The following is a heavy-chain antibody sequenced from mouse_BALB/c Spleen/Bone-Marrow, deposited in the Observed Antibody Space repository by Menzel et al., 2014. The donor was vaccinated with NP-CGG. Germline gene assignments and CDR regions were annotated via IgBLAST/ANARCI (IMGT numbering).Heavy chain of an antibody. CDR2: INPSNGGT. Sequence: GAELVKPGASVKLSCKASGYTLTSYYMYWVKHRLGQGLEWIGEINPSNGGTNFNEKFKSKATLTVDKSSSTAYMQLSSLTSKDSAVYYCTRSYYGNYFDVWGAGTTVTVSS. J-gene: IGHJ1*01. V-gene: IGHV1S81*02. CDR1: GYTLTSYY. CDR3: TRSYYGNYFDV. D-gene: IGHD2-1*01.